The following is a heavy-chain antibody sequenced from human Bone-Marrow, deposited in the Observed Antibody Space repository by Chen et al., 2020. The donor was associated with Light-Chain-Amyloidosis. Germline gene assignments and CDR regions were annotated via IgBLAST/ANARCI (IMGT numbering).Heavy chain of an antibody. V-gene: IGHV3-23*01. CDR2: TSVIGST. CDR1: GFTLNTYA. J-gene: IGHJ4*01. Sequence: EVQVLESGGGLVQPGGSLILSCAASGFTLNTYAMNWVRQAPGKGLEWVSGTSVIGSTYYADSVKGRFTISRDNSKNTVFLQMDSLRVEDTAVYYCAKAGRSWNSEFDYWGQGTLVTVSS. D-gene: IGHD6-13*01. CDR3: AKAGRSWNSEFDY.